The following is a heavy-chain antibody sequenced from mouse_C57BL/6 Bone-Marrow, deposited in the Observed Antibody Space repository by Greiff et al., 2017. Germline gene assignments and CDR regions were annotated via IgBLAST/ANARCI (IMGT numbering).Heavy chain of an antibody. CDR1: GYSFTGYY. Sequence: EVQLQQSGPELVKPGASVKISCKASGYSFTGYYMNWVKQSPEKSLEWIGEINPSTGGTTYNQKFKAKATLTVDKSSSTAYMQLKSLTSEDSAVYYCARSANWFLFDDWGQGTTLTVSS. D-gene: IGHD4-1*01. J-gene: IGHJ2*01. CDR2: INPSTGGT. CDR3: ARSANWFLFDD. V-gene: IGHV1-42*01.